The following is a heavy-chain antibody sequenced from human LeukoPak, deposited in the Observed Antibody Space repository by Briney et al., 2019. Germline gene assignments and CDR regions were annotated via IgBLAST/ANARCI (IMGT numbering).Heavy chain of an antibody. V-gene: IGHV4-59*12. CDR2: VSYSGST. Sequence: SETLSLTCTVSGGSISGYYWSWIRQPPGKGLEWIAFVSYSGSTNYNPSLKNRVTMSRDTSKNQLSLKLSSVTAADTAVYYCARGRVVVAATPLDYWGQGTLVTVSS. J-gene: IGHJ4*02. CDR1: GGSISGYY. D-gene: IGHD2-15*01. CDR3: ARGRVVVAATPLDY.